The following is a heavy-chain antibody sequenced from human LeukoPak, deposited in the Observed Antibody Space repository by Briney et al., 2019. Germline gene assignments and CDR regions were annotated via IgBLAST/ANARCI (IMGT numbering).Heavy chain of an antibody. Sequence: SETLSLTCTVSGGSISSSSYYWGWIRQPPGKGLEWIGSMYYSGSTYYNSSLKSRVTISVDTSKNQFSLKLSSVTAADTAVYYCARSSLGSLFDYWGQGTLVTVSS. V-gene: IGHV4-39*01. D-gene: IGHD6-13*01. CDR3: ARSSLGSLFDY. CDR2: MYYSGST. CDR1: GGSISSSSYY. J-gene: IGHJ4*02.